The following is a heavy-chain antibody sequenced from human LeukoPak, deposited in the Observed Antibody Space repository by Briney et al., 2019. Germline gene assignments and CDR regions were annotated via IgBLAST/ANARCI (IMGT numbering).Heavy chain of an antibody. CDR2: IDNSGST. Sequence: SETLSLTCTVSGGSISSYYWNWIRQPAGKGLEWIGRIDNSGSTNYNPSLKSRVTMSVDTSRNQFSLKLSSVTAADTAVYYCARDWYSSTWYYIDNWGQGTLVTVSS. D-gene: IGHD2-2*01. CDR1: GGSISSYY. CDR3: ARDWYSSTWYYIDN. J-gene: IGHJ4*02. V-gene: IGHV4-4*07.